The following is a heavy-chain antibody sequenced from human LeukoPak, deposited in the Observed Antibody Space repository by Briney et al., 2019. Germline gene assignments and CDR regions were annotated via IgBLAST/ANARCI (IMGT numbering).Heavy chain of an antibody. J-gene: IGHJ3*02. D-gene: IGHD3-22*01. V-gene: IGHV3-13*01. CDR2: ISTAGDT. CDR3: ARAEVLSSGYPPAFDI. CDR1: GFTFSSYD. Sequence: GGSLRLSCAASGFTFSSYDMHWVRQATGKGLEWVSAISTAGDTYYPGSVKGRFTISRENAKNSLYLQMNSLRAGDTAVYYCARAEVLSSGYPPAFDIWGQGTMVTVSS.